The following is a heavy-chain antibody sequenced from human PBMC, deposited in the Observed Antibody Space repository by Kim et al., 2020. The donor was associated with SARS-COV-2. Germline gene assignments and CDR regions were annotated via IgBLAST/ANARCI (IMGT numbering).Heavy chain of an antibody. D-gene: IGHD3-9*01. V-gene: IGHV3-23*03. CDR3: AKGGRYFDWLFAGTDFDI. CDR1: GFTFSSYA. Sequence: GGSLRLSCAASGFTFSSYAMSWVRQAPGKGLEWVSVIYSGGSSTYYADSVKGRFTISRDNSKNTLYLQMNSLRAEDTAVYYCAKGGRYFDWLFAGTDFDIWGQGTMVTVSS. CDR2: IYSGGSST. J-gene: IGHJ3*02.